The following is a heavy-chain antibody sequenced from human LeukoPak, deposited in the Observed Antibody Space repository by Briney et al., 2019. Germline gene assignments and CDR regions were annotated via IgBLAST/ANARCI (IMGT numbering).Heavy chain of an antibody. CDR1: GFSFRSHA. CDR2: ISSSSSYI. D-gene: IGHD1-14*01. J-gene: IGHJ4*02. CDR3: ARGTTPFDY. Sequence: PGGSLRLSCAASGFSFRSHAMHWVRQAPGKGLDWVSSISSSSSYIYYADSVKGRFTISRDNAKNSLYLQMNSLRAEDTAVYYCARGTTPFDYWGQGTLVTVSS. V-gene: IGHV3-21*01.